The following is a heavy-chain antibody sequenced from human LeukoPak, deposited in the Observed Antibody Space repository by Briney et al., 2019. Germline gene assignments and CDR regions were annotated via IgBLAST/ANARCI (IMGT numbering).Heavy chain of an antibody. V-gene: IGHV4-59*01. CDR3: ASTTLLRDVLQVD. D-gene: IGHD1-14*01. Sequence: SETLSLTCTVSGGSISSYYWGWIRQPPGKGLEWIGCISYSGSTNYNPSVKSRVTVSVDASKSQFSLKLSSVTAADTAVYYCASTTLLRDVLQVDWGQGTLVTVSS. CDR2: ISYSGST. J-gene: IGHJ4*02. CDR1: GGSISSYY.